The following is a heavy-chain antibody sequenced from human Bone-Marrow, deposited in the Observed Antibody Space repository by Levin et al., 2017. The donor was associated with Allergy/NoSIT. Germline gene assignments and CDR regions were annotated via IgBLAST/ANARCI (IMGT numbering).Heavy chain of an antibody. CDR3: ARDNYNYVYDY. J-gene: IGHJ4*02. Sequence: SGGSLRLSCAASGFTFRTHAMHWVRQAPGRGLEWVAVISYDGSKKYYADSVKGRFTISRDNSKNTLYLQMNSLRTEDTALYYCARDNYNYVYDYWGQGTLVTVSS. CDR1: GFTFRTHA. D-gene: IGHD1-7*01. CDR2: ISYDGSKK. V-gene: IGHV3-30-3*01.